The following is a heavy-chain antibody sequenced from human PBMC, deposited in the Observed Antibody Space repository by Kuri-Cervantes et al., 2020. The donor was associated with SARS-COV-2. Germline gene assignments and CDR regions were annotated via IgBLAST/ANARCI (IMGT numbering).Heavy chain of an antibody. Sequence: SETLSLTCTVSGGSITDYDWSWLRQSPGKGLEWIGYSYYSGRTNYNPSLEGRVTISVDTSKSQVSLRLTSVTAADTAVYFCARDRCSVTNCYTGDAFDIWGQGRMVTVSS. J-gene: IGHJ3*02. V-gene: IGHV4-59*01. D-gene: IGHD2-2*02. CDR3: ARDRCSVTNCYTGDAFDI. CDR2: SYYSGRT. CDR1: GGSITDYD.